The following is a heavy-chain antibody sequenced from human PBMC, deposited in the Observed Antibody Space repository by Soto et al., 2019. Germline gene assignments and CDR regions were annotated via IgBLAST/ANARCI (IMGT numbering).Heavy chain of an antibody. Sequence: TLSLTCTVSGGSITSGDYYWSWIRQPPGKGLEWIGYIYYSGSTYYNPSLKSRVTISVDTSKNQFSLKLSSVTAADTAVYYCARDGPSYYGSGILDYWGQGTLVTISS. CDR2: IYYSGST. V-gene: IGHV4-30-4*01. J-gene: IGHJ4*02. D-gene: IGHD3-10*01. CDR3: ARDGPSYYGSGILDY. CDR1: GGSITSGDYY.